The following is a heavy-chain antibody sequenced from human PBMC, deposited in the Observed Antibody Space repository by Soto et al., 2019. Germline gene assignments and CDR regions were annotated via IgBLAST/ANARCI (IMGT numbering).Heavy chain of an antibody. CDR3: ARDLRPYCGGDCYSPFDY. V-gene: IGHV1-69*01. CDR2: IIPIFGTA. CDR1: GGSFNRHT. J-gene: IGHJ4*02. Sequence: QVQLVQSGAEVRKPGSSVRVSCKASGGSFNRHTISWVRQAPGQGLEWMGGIIPIFGTANYAQKFQGRVTITADESTSTAYMELSSLRSEDTAVYYCARDLRPYCGGDCYSPFDYWGQGTLVTVSS. D-gene: IGHD2-21*02.